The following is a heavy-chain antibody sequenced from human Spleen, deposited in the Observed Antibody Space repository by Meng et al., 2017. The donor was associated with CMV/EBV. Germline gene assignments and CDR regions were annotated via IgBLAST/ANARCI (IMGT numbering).Heavy chain of an antibody. CDR1: GGSFSGYY. J-gene: IGHJ4*02. CDR3: ARGWTSIAAESPFED. D-gene: IGHD6-25*01. V-gene: IGHV4-34*01. Sequence: SQTLSLTCAVYGGSFSGYYWSWIRQPPGKGLEWIGEINHSGSTNYNPSLKSRVTISVDTSKKQFSLKLSSVTAADTAVYYCARGWTSIAAESPFEDWGQGTLVTVSS. CDR2: INHSGST.